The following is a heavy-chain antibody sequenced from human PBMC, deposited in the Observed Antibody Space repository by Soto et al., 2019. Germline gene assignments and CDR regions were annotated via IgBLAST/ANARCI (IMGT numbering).Heavy chain of an antibody. Sequence: GASVKVSCKASGYTFTGYYMHWVRQAPGQGLEWMGWINPNSGGTIYAQKFQGRVTMTRDTSISTAYMELSRLRSDDTAVYYCARRYFDSADYYNYNGMDVWGQGTTVTVSS. CDR3: ARRYFDSADYYNYNGMDV. J-gene: IGHJ6*02. D-gene: IGHD1-1*01. CDR1: GYTFTGYY. CDR2: INPNSGGT. V-gene: IGHV1-2*02.